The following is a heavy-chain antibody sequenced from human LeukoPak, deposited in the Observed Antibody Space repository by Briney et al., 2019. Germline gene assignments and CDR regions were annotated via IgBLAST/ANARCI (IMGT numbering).Heavy chain of an antibody. V-gene: IGHV1-18*01. CDR3: AKDWHILTGRNCFDP. J-gene: IGHJ5*02. CDR1: GYTFNNYG. D-gene: IGHD3-9*01. CDR2: VTSYNGDT. Sequence: ASVRVSCKASGYTFNNYGISWVRQAPGQGLEWMGWVTSYNGDTNYAQKFQGRVTMSADTSTTTAYMELRSLRFDDTAIYYCAKDWHILTGRNCFDPWGQGTLVTVSS.